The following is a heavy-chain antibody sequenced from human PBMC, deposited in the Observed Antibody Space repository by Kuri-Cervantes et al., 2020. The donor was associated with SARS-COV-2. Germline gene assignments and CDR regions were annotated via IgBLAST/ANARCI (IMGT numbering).Heavy chain of an antibody. CDR3: ATHDFWSGSTFDY. CDR1: GGSISSSSYY. D-gene: IGHD3-3*01. CDR2: IYYSGST. V-gene: IGHV4-39*01. Sequence: SETLSLTCTVSGGSISSSSYYWGWIRQPPGKGLEWIGSIYYSGSTYYNPSLKSRVTISVDTSKNQFSLKLSPVTAADTAVYYCATHDFWSGSTFDYWGQGTLVTVSS. J-gene: IGHJ4*02.